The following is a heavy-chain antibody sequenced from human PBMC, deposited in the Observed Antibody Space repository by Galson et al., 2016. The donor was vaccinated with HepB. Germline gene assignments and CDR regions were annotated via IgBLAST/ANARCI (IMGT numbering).Heavy chain of an antibody. V-gene: IGHV3-15*01. D-gene: IGHD3-16*01. CDR2: IKSNTDGGST. CDR3: TTETGHLRCTSAGCYALDPYVGVDF. J-gene: IGHJ6*02. Sequence: SLRLSCAASGFTLINAWMNWVRQAPRKGLEWVGRIKSNTDGGSTDYAAPAKGRFIISRDDSKNTVNLQMNSLKTEDTAVYYCTTETGHLRCTSAGCYALDPYVGVDFWGQGTTVTVSS. CDR1: GFTLINAW.